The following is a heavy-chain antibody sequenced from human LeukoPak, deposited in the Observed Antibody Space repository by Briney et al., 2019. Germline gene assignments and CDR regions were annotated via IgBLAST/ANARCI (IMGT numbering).Heavy chain of an antibody. CDR3: AKEGLRSFDWYKAPTVIDP. Sequence: PGGSLRLSCAASGFIFSTYGMHWVRQAPGKGLEWVAFIPYDGSNKYYADSVKGRCTISRDNSKNTLYLQMNSLRAEDTAVYYCAKEGLRSFDWYKAPTVIDPWGQGTLVTVSS. D-gene: IGHD3-9*01. CDR1: GFIFSTYG. CDR2: IPYDGSNK. J-gene: IGHJ5*02. V-gene: IGHV3-30*02.